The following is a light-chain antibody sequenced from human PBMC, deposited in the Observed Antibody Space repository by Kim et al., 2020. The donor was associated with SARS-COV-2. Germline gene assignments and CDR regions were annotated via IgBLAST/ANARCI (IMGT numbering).Light chain of an antibody. J-gene: IGKJ1*01. CDR3: QQYGSSPWT. CDR2: GAS. V-gene: IGKV3-20*01. CDR1: QSVSSSY. Sequence: SPGERATRRCRASQSVSSSYLAWYQQKPGQAPRLLIYGASSRATGIPDRFSGSGSGTDFTLTISRLEPEDFAVYYCQQYGSSPWTFGQGTKVDIK.